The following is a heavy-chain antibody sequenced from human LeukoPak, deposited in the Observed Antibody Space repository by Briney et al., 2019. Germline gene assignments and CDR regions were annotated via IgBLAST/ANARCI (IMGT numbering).Heavy chain of an antibody. Sequence: SGGSLRLSCAASGFTFSSYAMSWVRQAPGKGLEWVSAISGSGGSTYYADSVKGRFTISRDNSKNTLYLQMNNLRAEDTAVYYCAKVGLSGYGGYWYFDLWGRGTLVTVSS. CDR1: GFTFSSYA. D-gene: IGHD5-12*01. J-gene: IGHJ2*01. V-gene: IGHV3-23*01. CDR2: ISGSGGST. CDR3: AKVGLSGYGGYWYFDL.